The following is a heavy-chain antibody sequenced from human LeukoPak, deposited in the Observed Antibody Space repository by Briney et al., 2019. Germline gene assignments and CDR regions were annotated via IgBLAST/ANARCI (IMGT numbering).Heavy chain of an antibody. D-gene: IGHD3-10*01. J-gene: IGHJ4*02. Sequence: GGCLRLSCAAAGFTFDNYTMHWVRQAAGKGLEWVSLISWDGGSTYYADSVKGPLTIYRDSSKNSLYLQMNSLRTEDTALYFCAKDHYYGSGSYSRWVYFDYWGQGTLVTVSS. CDR1: GFTFDNYT. CDR3: AKDHYYGSGSYSRWVYFDY. CDR2: ISWDGGST. V-gene: IGHV3-43*01.